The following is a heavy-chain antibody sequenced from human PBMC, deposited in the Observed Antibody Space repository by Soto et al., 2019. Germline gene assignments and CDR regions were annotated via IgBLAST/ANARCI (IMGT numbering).Heavy chain of an antibody. V-gene: IGHV2-5*02. CDR3: AHSQEYYYGPGFLFDP. Sequence: SGPTLVNPTQTLMLTCTFSGFSLSTSGVGVGWIRQPPGKALEWLALIYWDDDKRYSPSLKSRLTITKDTSKNQVVLTMTNMDPVDTATYYCAHSQEYYYGPGFLFDPWGQGTLVTVSS. CDR1: GFSLSTSGVG. J-gene: IGHJ5*02. CDR2: IYWDDDK. D-gene: IGHD3-10*01.